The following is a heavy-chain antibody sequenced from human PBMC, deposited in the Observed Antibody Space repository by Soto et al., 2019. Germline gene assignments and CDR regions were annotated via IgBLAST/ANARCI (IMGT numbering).Heavy chain of an antibody. D-gene: IGHD2-15*01. Sequence: EVQLVESGGGLVQPGGSLRLSCAASGFTFRGYSMNWVRQAPGKGLEWVSYISSSSSTIYYADSVKGRFTISRDNAKNSLYLQMISLRDEDTAVYYCAREIGASGGSCYYYGMDVWGQGTTVTVSS. CDR2: ISSSSSTI. CDR1: GFTFRGYS. CDR3: AREIGASGGSCYYYGMDV. V-gene: IGHV3-48*02. J-gene: IGHJ6*02.